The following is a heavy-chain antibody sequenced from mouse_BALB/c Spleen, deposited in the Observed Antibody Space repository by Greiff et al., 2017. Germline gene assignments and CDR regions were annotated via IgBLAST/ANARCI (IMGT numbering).Heavy chain of an antibody. D-gene: IGHD2-4*01. CDR2: INPYNDGT. Sequence: EVQLQQSGPELVKPGASVKMSCKASGYTFTSYVMHWVKQKPGQGLEWIGYINPYNDGTKYNEKFKGKATLTSDKSSSTAYMELSSLTSEDSAVYYCARRDTLIYYDYDPAWFAYWGQGTLVTVSA. CDR3: ARRDTLIYYDYDPAWFAY. J-gene: IGHJ3*01. CDR1: GYTFTSYV. V-gene: IGHV1-14*01.